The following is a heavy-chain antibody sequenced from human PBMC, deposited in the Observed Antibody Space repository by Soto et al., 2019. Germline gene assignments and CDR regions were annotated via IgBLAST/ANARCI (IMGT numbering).Heavy chain of an antibody. CDR1: GFTFSSYG. CDR2: ISYDEKNK. J-gene: IGHJ5*02. Sequence: QVQLVESGGGVVQPGRSLRLSCAASGFTFSSYGMHWVRQAPGKGLEWVAVISYDEKNKYYADSVKGRFTISRDNYKNTLYMNMNSLKTEDTAVYYCEQTRVVDRWENLFDPWGQGTLVTVSS. V-gene: IGHV3-30*18. D-gene: IGHD1-26*01. CDR3: EQTRVVDRWENLFDP.